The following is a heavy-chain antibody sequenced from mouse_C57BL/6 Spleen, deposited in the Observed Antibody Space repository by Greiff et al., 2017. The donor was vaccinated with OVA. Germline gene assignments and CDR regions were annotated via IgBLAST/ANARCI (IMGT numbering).Heavy chain of an antibody. CDR2: IDPSDSYT. D-gene: IGHD1-1*01. Sequence: QVQLQQPGAELVKPGASVKLSCKASGYTFTSYWMQWVKQRPGQGLEWIGEIDPSDSYTNYNQKFKGKATLTVDTSSSTAYMQLSSLTSEDSAVYFCARWAITTVVRYFDVWGTGTTVTVSS. CDR3: ARWAITTVVRYFDV. J-gene: IGHJ1*03. CDR1: GYTFTSYW. V-gene: IGHV1-50*01.